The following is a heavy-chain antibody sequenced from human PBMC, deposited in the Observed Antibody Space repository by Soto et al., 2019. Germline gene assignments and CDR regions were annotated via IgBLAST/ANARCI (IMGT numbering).Heavy chain of an antibody. D-gene: IGHD6-6*01. J-gene: IGHJ5*02. CDR1: GLTVSSNY. Sequence: GGSLRLSCAASGLTVSSNYMSWVRQAPGKGLEWVSVIYSGGSTYYADSVKGRFTISRDNSKNTLYLQMNSLRAEDTAVYYCARGVSSSPTSWFDPWGQGTLVTVSS. V-gene: IGHV3-53*01. CDR3: ARGVSSSPTSWFDP. CDR2: IYSGGST.